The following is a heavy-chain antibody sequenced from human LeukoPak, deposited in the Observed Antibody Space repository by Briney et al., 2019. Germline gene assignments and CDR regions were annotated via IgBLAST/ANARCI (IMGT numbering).Heavy chain of an antibody. CDR1: GGSISSSSYY. CDR2: IYYSGST. J-gene: IGHJ2*01. D-gene: IGHD7-27*01. V-gene: IGHV4-61*01. Sequence: SETLSLTCTVSGGSISSSSYYWSWIRQPPGKGLEWIGYIYYSGSTNYNPSLKSRVTISVDTSKNQFSLKLSSVTAADTAVYYCARALGIGVYWYFDLWGRGTLVTVSS. CDR3: ARALGIGVYWYFDL.